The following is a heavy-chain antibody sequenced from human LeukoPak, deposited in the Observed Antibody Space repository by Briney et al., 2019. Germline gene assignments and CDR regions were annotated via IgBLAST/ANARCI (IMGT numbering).Heavy chain of an antibody. CDR3: AKGSF. V-gene: IGHV3-23*01. Sequence: GGSLRLSCVVSGFTFSTSVMSWVRQAPGKGLEWVSGISESGGSTYYADSVKGRFTSSRDNSKNTLYLQMNNLRAEDTAAYYCAKGSFWGQGTLVTVSS. CDR1: GFTFSTSV. D-gene: IGHD3-10*01. CDR2: ISESGGST. J-gene: IGHJ4*02.